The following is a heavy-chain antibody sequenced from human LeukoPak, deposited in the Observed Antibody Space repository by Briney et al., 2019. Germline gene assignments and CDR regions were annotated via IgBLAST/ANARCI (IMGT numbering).Heavy chain of an antibody. CDR1: XGXFSXXX. Sequence: VXXXXSXGXFSXXXISWVRQAPGQGLEWMGGIIPIFGTANYAQKFQGRVTITADESTSTAYMELSSLRSEDTAVYYCARSVCSGGSCYSPWFDPWGQGTLVTVSS. CDR3: ARSVCSGGSCYSPWFDP. J-gene: IGHJ5*02. D-gene: IGHD2-15*01. V-gene: IGHV1-69*01. CDR2: IIPIFGTA.